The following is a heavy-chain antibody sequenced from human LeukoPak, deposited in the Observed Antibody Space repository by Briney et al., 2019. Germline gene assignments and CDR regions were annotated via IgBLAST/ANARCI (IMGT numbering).Heavy chain of an antibody. Sequence: GASVKVSCKASGYTFTGYYMHWVRQAPGQGLEWMGWINPNSGGTNYAQKFQGRVTMTRDTSISTDYMELSRLRSDDTAVYYCARDLVSGWYGFYYYYYYMDVWGKGTTVSVSS. V-gene: IGHV1-2*02. D-gene: IGHD6-19*01. CDR1: GYTFTGYY. J-gene: IGHJ6*03. CDR2: INPNSGGT. CDR3: ARDLVSGWYGFYYYYYYMDV.